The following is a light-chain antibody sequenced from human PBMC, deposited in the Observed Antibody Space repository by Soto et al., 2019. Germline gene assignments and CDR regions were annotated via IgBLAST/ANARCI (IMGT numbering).Light chain of an antibody. Sequence: QSVLTQPPSVSGAPGQRVTISCTGSSSNIGAGFHVHWYQQLPGTAPKLLIYANTNRPSGVPDRFSGSKSGTSASLAITGLQAEDEADYYCQSYDSSSWVFGGGTKVTVL. CDR2: ANT. V-gene: IGLV1-40*01. CDR1: SSNIGAGFH. CDR3: QSYDSSSWV. J-gene: IGLJ3*02.